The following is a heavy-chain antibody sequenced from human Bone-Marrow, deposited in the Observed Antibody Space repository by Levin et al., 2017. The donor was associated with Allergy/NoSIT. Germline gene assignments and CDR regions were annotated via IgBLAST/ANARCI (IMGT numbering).Heavy chain of an antibody. CDR2: IWYDGSNK. CDR1: GFTFSSYG. CDR3: ARHVAGGGDYGLVDAFDI. V-gene: IGHV3-33*01. Sequence: GGSLRLSCAASGFTFSSYGMHWVRQAPGKGLEWVAVIWYDGSNKYYADSVKGRFTISRDNSKNTLYLQMNSLRAEDTAVYYCARHVAGGGDYGLVDAFDIWGQGTMVTVSS. D-gene: IGHD4-17*01. J-gene: IGHJ3*02.